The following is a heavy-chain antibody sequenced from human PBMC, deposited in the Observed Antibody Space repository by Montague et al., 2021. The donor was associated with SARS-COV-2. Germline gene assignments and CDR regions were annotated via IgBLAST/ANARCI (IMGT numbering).Heavy chain of an antibody. V-gene: IGHV3-15*01. J-gene: IGHJ4*02. D-gene: IGHD2-15*01. CDR2: IKSKTDGGTT. Sequence: SLRLSCPASGFTFSNAWMSWVRQAPGKGLEWVGRIKSKTDGGTTDYAAPVKGRFTISRDDSKNTLYLQMNSLKTEDTVVYYCTTDCSGGSCYPEGYHFDYWGQGTLVTVSS. CDR1: GFTFSNAW. CDR3: TTDCSGGSCYPEGYHFDY.